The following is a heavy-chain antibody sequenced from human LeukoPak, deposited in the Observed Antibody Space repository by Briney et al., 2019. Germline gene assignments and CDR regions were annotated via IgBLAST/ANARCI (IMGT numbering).Heavy chain of an antibody. J-gene: IGHJ4*02. CDR3: VRSAFHAGSGNYYDY. CDR1: GFTFSNYW. CDR2: IDNAGSIT. D-gene: IGHD3-22*01. Sequence: GGPLRLSCAASGFTFSNYWIHWVRKAPGKGLVWVSRIDNAGSITTYADSAKGRFTISRDNAENTLYLQMNSLRVEDTAVYYCVRSAFHAGSGNYYDYWGQGTLVTVSS. V-gene: IGHV3-74*03.